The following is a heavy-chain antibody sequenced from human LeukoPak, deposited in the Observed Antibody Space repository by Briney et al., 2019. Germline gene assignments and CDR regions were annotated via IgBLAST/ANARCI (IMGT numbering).Heavy chain of an antibody. CDR2: ISGSGGST. Sequence: GGSLRLSCAASGIPFTSSPMTWVRQAPGKGLEWVSSISGSGGSTYYADSVKGRFTISRDNSKNTLYLQMNSLRAEDTAVYYCANGESTDAFDIWGQGTMVTVSS. V-gene: IGHV3-23*01. J-gene: IGHJ3*02. CDR1: GIPFTSSP. CDR3: ANGESTDAFDI.